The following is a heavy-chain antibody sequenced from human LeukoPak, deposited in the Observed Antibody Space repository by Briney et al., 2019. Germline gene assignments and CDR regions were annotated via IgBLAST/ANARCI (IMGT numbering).Heavy chain of an antibody. Sequence: ASVKVSCKASGYTFSSYYMHWVRQAPGQGLEWMGLINPSGGSTSYAQKFQGRVTMTRDTSTSTVYMELSSLRSEDTAVYYCARGVDCSGGSCYPSPLDYWGQGTQVTVSS. CDR3: ARGVDCSGGSCYPSPLDY. V-gene: IGHV1-46*01. J-gene: IGHJ4*02. D-gene: IGHD2-15*01. CDR2: INPSGGST. CDR1: GYTFSSYY.